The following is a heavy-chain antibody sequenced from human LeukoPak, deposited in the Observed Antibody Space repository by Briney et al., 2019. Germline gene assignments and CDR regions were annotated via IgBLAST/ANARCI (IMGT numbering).Heavy chain of an antibody. CDR2: INPNSGGT. CDR1: GYTITGYY. Sequence: ASVKVSCKASGYTITGYYMHWVRQAPGQGLEWMGRINPNSGGTNYAQKFQGRVTMTRDTSISTAYMELSRLRSDDTAVYYCARALATVTTWGLDYWGQGTLVTVSS. D-gene: IGHD4-17*01. CDR3: ARALATVTTWGLDY. J-gene: IGHJ4*02. V-gene: IGHV1-2*06.